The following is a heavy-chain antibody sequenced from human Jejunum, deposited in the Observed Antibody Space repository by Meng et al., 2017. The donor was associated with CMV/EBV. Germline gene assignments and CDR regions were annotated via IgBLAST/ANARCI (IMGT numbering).Heavy chain of an antibody. CDR2: INSDGSIT. V-gene: IGHV3-74*01. D-gene: IGHD3/OR15-3a*01. CDR1: GFNRKSYY. CDR3: VRGGYDFWSGYGGP. Sequence: GFNRKSYYMHWVRQAPGKGLGWVSRINSDGSITVYADAVKGRFTISRDNAKSTAYLQMNGLRGDDTAVYFCVRGGYDFWSGYGGPWGQGTLVTVSS. J-gene: IGHJ5*02.